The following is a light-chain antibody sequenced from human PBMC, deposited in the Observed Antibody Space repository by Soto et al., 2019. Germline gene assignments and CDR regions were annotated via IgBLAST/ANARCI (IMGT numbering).Light chain of an antibody. CDR3: QQRSNFLT. CDR2: DAS. J-gene: IGKJ4*01. CDR1: QSVSSTY. V-gene: IGKV3-11*01. Sequence: EIVMTQSPGTLSLSPGETATLSCRASQSVSSTYLAWYQQKPGQAPRLLIYDASNRATGIPARFSGSGSGTDFTLTISSLEPEDFAVYYCQQRSNFLTFGGGTKVDIK.